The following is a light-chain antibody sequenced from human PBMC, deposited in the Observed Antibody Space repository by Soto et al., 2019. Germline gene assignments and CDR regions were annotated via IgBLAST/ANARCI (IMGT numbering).Light chain of an antibody. CDR2: DAS. CDR3: QQYNKSPLT. CDR1: QSISSW. J-gene: IGKJ4*01. V-gene: IGKV1-5*01. Sequence: DIQMTQSPSTLSASVGDRVTITCRASQSISSWLAWYQQKPGIAPKLLIYDASSLESGVPSRFSGSGSGTEFTLTISSLQPDDCATYSCQQYNKSPLTFGGGTKVDIK.